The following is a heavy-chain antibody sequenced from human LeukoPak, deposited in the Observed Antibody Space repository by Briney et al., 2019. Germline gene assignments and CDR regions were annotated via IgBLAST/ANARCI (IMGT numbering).Heavy chain of an antibody. CDR1: GFTFDDYA. Sequence: GSLRLSCAASGFTFDDYAMHWIRQPAGKGLEWIGRIHSGGTTNYNPSLMSRVTLSVDTSKNQISLRLTSVTAADTALYYCARDNPSGYTYGYEHYFYYIDVWGKGTTVTVSS. J-gene: IGHJ6*03. CDR2: IHSGGTT. D-gene: IGHD5-18*01. CDR3: ARDNPSGYTYGYEHYFYYIDV. V-gene: IGHV4-4*07.